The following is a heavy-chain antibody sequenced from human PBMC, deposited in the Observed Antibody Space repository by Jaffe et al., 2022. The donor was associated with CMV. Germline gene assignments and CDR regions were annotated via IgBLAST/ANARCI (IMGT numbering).Heavy chain of an antibody. CDR2: IYYSGST. CDR1: GGSISSSSYY. J-gene: IGHJ4*02. Sequence: QLQLQESGPGLVKPSETLSLTCTVSGGSISSSSYYWGWIRQPPGKGLEWIGSIYYSGSTYYNPSLKSRVTISVDTSKNQFSLKLSSVTAADTAVYYCARQFVRYYFDYWGQGTLVTVSS. V-gene: IGHV4-39*01. D-gene: IGHD6-6*01. CDR3: ARQFVRYYFDY.